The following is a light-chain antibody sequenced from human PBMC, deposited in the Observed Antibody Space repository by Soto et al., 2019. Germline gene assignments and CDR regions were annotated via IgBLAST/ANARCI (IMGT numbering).Light chain of an antibody. CDR1: QSISSR. CDR3: QQYSDYSQT. Sequence: DIQMTQTPSTLSASVGDRVTITCRASQSISSRLAWYQQKPGKAPKFLIHDASTLQSGVSSRFSGSGSGTEFTLTITSLQPDDYATYYCQQYSDYSQTFGQGTKVEIK. J-gene: IGKJ1*01. V-gene: IGKV1-5*01. CDR2: DAS.